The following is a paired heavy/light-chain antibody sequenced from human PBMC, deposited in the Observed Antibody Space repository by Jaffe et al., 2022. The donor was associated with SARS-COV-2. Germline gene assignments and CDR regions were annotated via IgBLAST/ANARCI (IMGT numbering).Light chain of an antibody. J-gene: IGKJ1*01. CDR1: QSVSSDY. CDR3: QQYGSSPRT. CDR2: GTS. V-gene: IGKV3-20*01. Sequence: EIVLTQSPGTLSLSPGERATVSCRASQSVSSDYLAWYQQKPGQAPRLLLYGTSSRATGIPDRFSGSGSGTDFTLTISRLEPEDFAVYYCQQYGSSPRTFGQGTKVEI.
Heavy chain of an antibody. CDR2: IYPGDSDT. CDR3: VRVWGSGSKNSGFFWFDS. CDR1: GYSFTTHW. J-gene: IGHJ5*01. D-gene: IGHD6-19*01. Sequence: EVHLVQSGAEVKKPGESLKISCKGSGYSFTTHWIGWVRQMPGKGLEWMGIIYPGDSDTRNNPSLQGQVTLSADKSISTAYLQWSSLKASDTAIYYCVRVWGSGSKNSGFFWFDSWGQGTLVTVSS. V-gene: IGHV5-51*01.